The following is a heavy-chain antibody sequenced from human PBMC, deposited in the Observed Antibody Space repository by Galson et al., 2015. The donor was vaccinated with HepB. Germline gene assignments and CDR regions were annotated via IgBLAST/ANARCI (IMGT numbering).Heavy chain of an antibody. CDR1: GFTFSSYA. Sequence: SLRLSCAASGFTFSSYAMHWVRQAPGKGLEWVAVISYDGSNKYYADSVKGRFTISRDNSKNTLYLQMNSLRAEDTAVYYCARDTGLVLLWFGELGAFDYWGQGTLVTVSS. CDR3: ARDTGLVLLWFGELGAFDY. D-gene: IGHD3-10*01. J-gene: IGHJ4*02. CDR2: ISYDGSNK. V-gene: IGHV3-30*04.